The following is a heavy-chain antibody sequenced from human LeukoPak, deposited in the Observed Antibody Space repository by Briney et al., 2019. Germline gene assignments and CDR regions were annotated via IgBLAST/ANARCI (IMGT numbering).Heavy chain of an antibody. CDR2: IYYSGST. CDR3: ARVDSSGWPYWYFDL. V-gene: IGHV4-61*08. CDR1: GGSISSGGYS. D-gene: IGHD6-19*01. Sequence: SETLSLTCAVSGGSISSGGYSWSWIRQPPGKGLEWIGYIYYSGSTNYNPSLKSRVTISVDTSKNQFSLKLSSVTAADTAVYYCARVDSSGWPYWYFDLWGRGTLVTVSS. J-gene: IGHJ2*01.